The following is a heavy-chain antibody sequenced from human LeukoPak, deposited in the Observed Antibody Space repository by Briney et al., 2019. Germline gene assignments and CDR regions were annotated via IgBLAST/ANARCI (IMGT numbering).Heavy chain of an antibody. Sequence: SETLSLTCIVSGGSIKNYFWSWIRQPPGKGLEWIGEVSFSGSTNYNPSLTSRVTISADTAKNQFSLNLSSVTAADTAVYYCARARFGDYPDYWGQGTLVTVSS. CDR1: GGSIKNYF. CDR3: ARARFGDYPDY. V-gene: IGHV4-59*08. D-gene: IGHD3-10*01. J-gene: IGHJ4*02. CDR2: VSFSGST.